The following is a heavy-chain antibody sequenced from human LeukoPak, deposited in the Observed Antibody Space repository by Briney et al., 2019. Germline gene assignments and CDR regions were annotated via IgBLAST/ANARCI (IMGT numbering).Heavy chain of an antibody. V-gene: IGHV4-59*01. Sequence: SSETLSLTCTVSGGSISNYYWNWIRQPPGKGLEWIGYIYCTGSTNYNPSLKSRVTMSVDTSKNQFSLNLQSVTPEDTAVYYCARNLIPEQLVVNFWGQGTLVTVSS. CDR3: ARNLIPEQLVVNF. J-gene: IGHJ4*02. CDR1: GGSISNYY. CDR2: IYCTGST. D-gene: IGHD6-13*01.